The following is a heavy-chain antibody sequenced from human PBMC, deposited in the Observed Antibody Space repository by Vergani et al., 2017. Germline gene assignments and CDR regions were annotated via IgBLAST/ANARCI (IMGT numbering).Heavy chain of an antibody. CDR1: GYTFTSFA. V-gene: IGHV1-3*01. Sequence: QVHLVQSGTEVKKPGASVKVSCKASGYTFTSFALHWVRQAPGQRLEWMGWINAGNGNTEYSQKFQDRVTITRDTSATTAYMELSSLRSEDTAVYYCATEKPRDYGLDYWGQGTLVTVSS. J-gene: IGHJ4*02. D-gene: IGHD4-17*01. CDR2: INAGNGNT. CDR3: ATEKPRDYGLDY.